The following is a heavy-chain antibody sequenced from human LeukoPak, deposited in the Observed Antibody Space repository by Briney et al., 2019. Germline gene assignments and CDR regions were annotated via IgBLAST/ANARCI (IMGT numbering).Heavy chain of an antibody. CDR2: ISGSGGST. V-gene: IGHV3-23*01. Sequence: PGGSLRLSCAAFGFTVSSNYMSWVRQAPGKGLEWVSAISGSGGSTYYADSVKGRFTISRDNSKNTLYLQMNSLRAEDTAVYYCAKDVNIVVVVAFDYWGQGTLVTVSS. CDR1: GFTVSSNY. J-gene: IGHJ4*02. D-gene: IGHD2-15*01. CDR3: AKDVNIVVVVAFDY.